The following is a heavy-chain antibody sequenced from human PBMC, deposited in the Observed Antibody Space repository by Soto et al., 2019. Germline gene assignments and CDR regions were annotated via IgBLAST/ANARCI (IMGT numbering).Heavy chain of an antibody. J-gene: IGHJ6*02. CDR1: GGTFSSYA. CDR2: IIPIFGTA. Sequence: GASVKVSCKASGGTFSSYASSWVRQAPGQGLEWMGGIIPIFGTANYAQKFQGRVTITADESTSTAYMELSSLRSEDTAVYYCARATDSSSSRYYYYSYGMDVCGQGTTVTVCS. D-gene: IGHD6-6*01. CDR3: ARATDSSSSRYYYYSYGMDV. V-gene: IGHV1-69*13.